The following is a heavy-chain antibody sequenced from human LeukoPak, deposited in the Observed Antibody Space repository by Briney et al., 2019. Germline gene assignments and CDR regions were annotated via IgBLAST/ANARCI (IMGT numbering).Heavy chain of an antibody. CDR3: AKRITMVRGASWAFDI. D-gene: IGHD3-10*01. CDR1: GFTFSSYA. Sequence: PGGSLRLSCAASGFTFSSYAMSWVRQAPGKGLEWVSAISGSGGSTYYADSVKGRFTISRDNSKSTLYLQMNSLRAEDTAVYYCAKRITMVRGASWAFDIWGQGTMVTVSS. V-gene: IGHV3-23*01. CDR2: ISGSGGST. J-gene: IGHJ3*02.